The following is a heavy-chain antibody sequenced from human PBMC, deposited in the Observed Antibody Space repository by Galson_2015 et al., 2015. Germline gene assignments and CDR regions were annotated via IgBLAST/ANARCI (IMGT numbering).Heavy chain of an antibody. CDR3: ARDFGLGFCSDTSCRYFDY. J-gene: IGHJ4*02. Sequence: SLRLSCAASGFSFRTYSMNWARQAPGKGLEWLSFINPGSTTIYYADSVKGRFTVSRDNAKNSLYLQMNSLRDDDTAVYYCARDFGLGFCSDTSCRYFDYWGEGTLVTVSS. V-gene: IGHV3-48*02. D-gene: IGHD2-15*01. CDR1: GFSFRTYS. CDR2: INPGSTTI.